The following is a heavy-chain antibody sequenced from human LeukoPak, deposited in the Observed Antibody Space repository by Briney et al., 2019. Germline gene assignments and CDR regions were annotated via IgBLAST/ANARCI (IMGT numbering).Heavy chain of an antibody. V-gene: IGHV3-30*02. Sequence: PGGSLRLSCTASGFTSSSYGMHWVRQAPGKGLEWVAFIRYDGRKEYYADPLKGRFTISRDNSKNTLSLQVNSLRAEDTAVYYCAKWGQDDSVIDYWGQGTLVTVSS. CDR3: AKWGQDDSVIDY. CDR2: IRYDGRKE. J-gene: IGHJ4*02. CDR1: GFTSSSYG. D-gene: IGHD3-16*01.